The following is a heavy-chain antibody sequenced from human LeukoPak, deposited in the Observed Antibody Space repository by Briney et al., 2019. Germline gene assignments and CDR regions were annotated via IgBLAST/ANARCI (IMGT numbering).Heavy chain of an antibody. CDR1: GFTVITND. D-gene: IGHD1-14*01. Sequence: GGSLRLSCAASGFTVITNDMTWDRQAPGKGLEWVSVLYSDGNTKYADSVQGRFTISRDNSKNTLYLEMNSLSPDDTAVYYCARGVEPLAANTLAYWGQGTLVTVSS. CDR2: LYSDGNT. J-gene: IGHJ4*02. V-gene: IGHV3-53*01. CDR3: ARGVEPLAANTLAY.